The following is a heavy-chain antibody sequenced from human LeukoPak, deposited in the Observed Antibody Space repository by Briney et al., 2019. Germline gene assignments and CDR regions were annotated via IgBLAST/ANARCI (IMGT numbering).Heavy chain of an antibody. CDR1: GFTFSSYA. CDR2: ISGSGGST. V-gene: IGHV3-23*01. D-gene: IGHD3-10*01. CDR3: AKVWVVRGTAYDY. J-gene: IGHJ4*02. Sequence: GGSLRLSCAASGFTFSSYAMSWVRQAPGKGLEWVPAISGSGGSTYYADSVKGRFTISRDNSKNTLYLQMSSLRAEDTAVYYCAKVWVVRGTAYDYWGQGTLVTVSS.